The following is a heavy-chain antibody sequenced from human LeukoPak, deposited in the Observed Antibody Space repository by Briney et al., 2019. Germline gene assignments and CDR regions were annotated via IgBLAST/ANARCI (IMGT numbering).Heavy chain of an antibody. Sequence: PSGTLSLTCAVYGGSFSRYYWSWIRQSPGKGLEWIAEIDHRGDTNYNPSVKSRVTISVDTSKNQFSLKMRSLSAADTALYYCARGATISETGYFDFWGQGTLVTVSS. CDR3: ARGATISETGYFDF. CDR2: IDHRGDT. V-gene: IGHV4-34*01. J-gene: IGHJ4*03. CDR1: GGSFSRYY. D-gene: IGHD5-24*01.